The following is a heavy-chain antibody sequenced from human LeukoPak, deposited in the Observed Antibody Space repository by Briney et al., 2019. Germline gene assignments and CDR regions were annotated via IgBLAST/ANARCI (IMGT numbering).Heavy chain of an antibody. CDR2: IYYSGST. D-gene: IGHD6-13*01. CDR1: GGSISSSSYY. V-gene: IGHV4-39*01. J-gene: IGHJ4*02. Sequence: PSETLSLTCTLSGGSISSSSYYWGWIRQPPGKGLEWIGSIYYSGSTYYSPSLKSRVTISVGTSKNQFSLKLSSVTAADTAVYYCARIAAAEFDYWGQGTLVTVSS. CDR3: ARIAAAEFDY.